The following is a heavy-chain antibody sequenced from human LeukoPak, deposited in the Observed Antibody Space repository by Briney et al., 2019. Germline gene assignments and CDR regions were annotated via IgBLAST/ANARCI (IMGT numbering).Heavy chain of an antibody. V-gene: IGHV3-33*01. J-gene: IGHJ4*03. D-gene: IGHD4-11*01. CDR3: ASGAQRGFDYTNSLKN. CDR1: GFIFSHHG. Sequence: PGGSLTLSCAASGFIFSHHGMHWVRQAPGKGLEWVAVIWSDATNRFYAESVKGRFTISRDNSQTTVFLQMISLRVKDTAIYYCASGAQRGFDYTNSLKNWGHGTLVTVSS. CDR2: IWSDATNR.